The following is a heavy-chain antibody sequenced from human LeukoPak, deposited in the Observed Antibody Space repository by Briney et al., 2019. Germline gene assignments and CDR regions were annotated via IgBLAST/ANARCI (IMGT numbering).Heavy chain of an antibody. J-gene: IGHJ6*02. CDR2: ISNDGSQE. CDR3: VRELYNYGMDV. V-gene: IGHV3-30*03. Sequence: AGGSLRLSCAASGFTFSSYGMHWVRQAPGKGLEWVMAISNDGSQEYYADSVKGRFTISRDNSKNTLYLQMSSLRPEDTAVFYCVRELYNYGMDVWGQGTTVTV. CDR1: GFTFSSYG.